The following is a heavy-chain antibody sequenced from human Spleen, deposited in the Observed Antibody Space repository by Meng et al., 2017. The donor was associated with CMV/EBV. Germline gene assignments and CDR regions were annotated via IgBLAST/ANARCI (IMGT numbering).Heavy chain of an antibody. CDR2: ISAYNGDT. V-gene: IGHV1-18*01. CDR1: GYIFTKYG. D-gene: IGHD3-10*01. Sequence: ASVKVSCKASGYIFTKYGVNWMRQAPGQGPEWMGWISAYNGDTMYAPKVQGRVTMTTDTSTSTAYMELRGLRSDDTAVYYCARDRSIFGELLGYWGQGTLVTVSS. CDR3: ARDRSIFGELLGY. J-gene: IGHJ4*02.